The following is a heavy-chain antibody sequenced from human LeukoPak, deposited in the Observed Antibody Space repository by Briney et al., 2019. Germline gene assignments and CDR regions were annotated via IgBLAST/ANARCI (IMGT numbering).Heavy chain of an antibody. J-gene: IGHJ4*02. CDR1: GFSFSSYW. V-gene: IGHV3-7*01. Sequence: PGGSLRLSCAASGFSFSSYWMSWVRQAPGKGLEWVANIKEDGSEKNYVDSVKGRFTISRDNAKNPLYLQMNSLRAEDTAVYYCARKDSSPRTFDYWGQGTLVTVSS. CDR2: IKEDGSEK. D-gene: IGHD3-22*01. CDR3: ARKDSSPRTFDY.